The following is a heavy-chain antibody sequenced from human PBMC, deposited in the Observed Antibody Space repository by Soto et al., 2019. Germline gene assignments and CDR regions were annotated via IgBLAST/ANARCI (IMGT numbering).Heavy chain of an antibody. Sequence: ASVKVSCKASGYTFTNYAMHWVRQAPGQRLEWMGWINAGNGNTRYSQKFQGRVTITRDTSTSTAYMELSSLRSEDTAVYYCARGFTMIVLRHYGMDVWGQGTTVTVSS. CDR2: INAGNGNT. D-gene: IGHD3-22*01. CDR1: GYTFTNYA. J-gene: IGHJ6*02. CDR3: ARGFTMIVLRHYGMDV. V-gene: IGHV1-3*01.